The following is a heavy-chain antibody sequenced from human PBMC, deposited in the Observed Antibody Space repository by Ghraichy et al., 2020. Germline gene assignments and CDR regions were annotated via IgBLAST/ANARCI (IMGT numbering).Heavy chain of an antibody. CDR3: VKGSDYYDSSGRLGDWFDP. CDR1: GFTFSSYA. Sequence: GESLNISCSASGFTFSSYAMHWVRQAPGKGLEYVSAISSNGGSTYYADSVKGRFTISRDNSKNTLYLQMSSLRAEDTAVYYCVKGSDYYDSSGRLGDWFDPWGQGTLVTVSS. V-gene: IGHV3-64D*06. J-gene: IGHJ5*02. D-gene: IGHD3-22*01. CDR2: ISSNGGST.